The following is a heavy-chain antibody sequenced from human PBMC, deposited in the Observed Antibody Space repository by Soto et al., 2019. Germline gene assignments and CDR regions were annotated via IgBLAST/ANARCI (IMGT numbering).Heavy chain of an antibody. CDR3: ASSSKVYYYYGMDV. V-gene: IGHV1-3*01. Sequence: GASVKVSCKASGYTFTSYAMHWVRQAPGQRLEWMGCINAGNGNTEYSQKFQGRVTITRDTSASTAYMELSSLRSEDTAVYYCASSSKVYYYYGMDVWGQGTTVTVSS. J-gene: IGHJ6*02. CDR2: INAGNGNT. CDR1: GYTFTSYA.